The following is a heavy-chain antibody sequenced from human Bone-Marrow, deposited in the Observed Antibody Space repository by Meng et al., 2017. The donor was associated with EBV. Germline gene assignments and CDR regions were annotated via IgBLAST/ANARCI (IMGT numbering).Heavy chain of an antibody. CDR2: ISRSGDST. CDR1: GFHFNNYA. D-gene: IGHD5-12*01. J-gene: IGHJ4*02. Sequence: LGSGGGLVQPVGSLRLSWAASGFHFNNYAMSWVRQAPGKGLEGVSAISRSGDSTYYADSVKGRFTISRDNSKNTLYLQMNSLRAEDTAVYYCAPGAYGYWGQGTLVTVSS. V-gene: IGHV3-23*01. CDR3: APGAYGY.